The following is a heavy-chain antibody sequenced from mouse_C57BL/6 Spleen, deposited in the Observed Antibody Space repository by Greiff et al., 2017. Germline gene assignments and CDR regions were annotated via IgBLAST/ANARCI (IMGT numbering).Heavy chain of an antibody. CDR2: INPSNGGT. D-gene: IGHD2-10*01. V-gene: IGHV1-53*01. CDR3: ARERLLDWYFDV. CDR1: GYTFTSYW. J-gene: IGHJ1*03. Sequence: QVQLKQPGTELVKPGASVKLSCKASGYTFTSYWMHWVKQRPGQGLEWIGNINPSNGGTNYNEKFKSKATLTVDKSSSTAYMQLSSLTSEDSAVYYCARERLLDWYFDVWGTGTTVTVSS.